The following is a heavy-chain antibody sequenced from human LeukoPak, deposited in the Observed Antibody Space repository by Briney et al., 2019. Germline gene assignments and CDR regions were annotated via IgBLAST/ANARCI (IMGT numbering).Heavy chain of an antibody. V-gene: IGHV1-69*13. CDR1: GGTFSSYA. J-gene: IGHJ4*02. Sequence: GASVKVSCKASGGTFSSYAISWVRQAPGQGLEWMGGIIPIFGTANYAQKFQGRVTITADESTSTAYMELSSLRSEDTAVYYCARSSYYYGSGSHTRFAYWGQGTLVTVSS. CDR2: IIPIFGTA. CDR3: ARSSYYYGSGSHTRFAY. D-gene: IGHD3-10*01.